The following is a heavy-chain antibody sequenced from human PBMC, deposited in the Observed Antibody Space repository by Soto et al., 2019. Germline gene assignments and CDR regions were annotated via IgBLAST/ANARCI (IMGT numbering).Heavy chain of an antibody. D-gene: IGHD1-1*01. V-gene: IGHV3-7*04. Sequence: DVQLVESGGDLVQPGGSLRLSCATYGFTFSNYWMTWVRQAPGKGLEWVAHINKDGSEKSHVDSVKGRFTISRDNAKNSLYLQMNSLRAEDTAVYYCGRDAYNNDGLDVWGQGTTVTVS. CDR3: GRDAYNNDGLDV. J-gene: IGHJ6*02. CDR1: GFTFSNYW. CDR2: INKDGSEK.